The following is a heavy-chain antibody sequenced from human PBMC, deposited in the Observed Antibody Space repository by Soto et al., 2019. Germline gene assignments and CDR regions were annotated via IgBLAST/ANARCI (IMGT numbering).Heavy chain of an antibody. CDR3: ASSSGYDYAFDI. Sequence: EVQLVESGGGLVQPGRSLRLSCAASGFTFDDYAMHWVRQAPGKGLEWVSGISWNSGSIGYAESVKGRFTISRDNAKNSLYLQMNSLRAEDTALYYGASSSGYDYAFDIWGQGTMVTVSS. V-gene: IGHV3-9*01. CDR2: ISWNSGSI. D-gene: IGHD5-12*01. CDR1: GFTFDDYA. J-gene: IGHJ3*02.